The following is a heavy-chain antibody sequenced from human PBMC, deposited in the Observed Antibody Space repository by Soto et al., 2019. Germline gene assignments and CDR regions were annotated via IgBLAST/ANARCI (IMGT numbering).Heavy chain of an antibody. CDR3: ARRLFVGGVRGFDP. V-gene: IGHV4-39*01. D-gene: IGHD3-10*01. CDR2: IYYSGST. Sequence: SETLSLTCTVSGGSISSSSYYWGWIRQPPGKGLEWIGSIYYSGSTYYNPSLKSRVTISVDTSKNQFSLKLSSVTAADTAVYYCARRLFVGGVRGFDPWGQGTLVTVSS. J-gene: IGHJ5*02. CDR1: GGSISSSSYY.